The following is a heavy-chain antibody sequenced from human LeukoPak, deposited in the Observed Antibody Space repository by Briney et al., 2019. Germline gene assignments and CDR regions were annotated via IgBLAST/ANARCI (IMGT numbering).Heavy chain of an antibody. Sequence: GASVKVSCKASGYTFTGYYIHWVRQAPGQGLEWVGWISPNSGGTNYAQNFLGRVTMTGDTSISTAYMELSRLRSDDTAVYFCAREEAYCSSTSCHLDYWGQGTLVTVSS. D-gene: IGHD2-2*01. J-gene: IGHJ4*02. V-gene: IGHV1-2*02. CDR1: GYTFTGYY. CDR2: ISPNSGGT. CDR3: AREEAYCSSTSCHLDY.